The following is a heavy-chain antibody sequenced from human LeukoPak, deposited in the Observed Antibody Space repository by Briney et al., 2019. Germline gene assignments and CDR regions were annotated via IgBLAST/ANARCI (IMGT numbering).Heavy chain of an antibody. J-gene: IGHJ3*02. Sequence: SQTLSLTCTISGGSISSGSYYWSWIRQPAGKGLEWIGRIYTSGSTNYNPSLKSRVTISVDTSKNQFSLKLSSVTAADTAVYYCARAGLLWFGESYDAFDIWGQGTMVTVSS. V-gene: IGHV4-61*02. CDR1: GGSISSGSYY. D-gene: IGHD3-10*01. CDR3: ARAGLLWFGESYDAFDI. CDR2: IYTSGST.